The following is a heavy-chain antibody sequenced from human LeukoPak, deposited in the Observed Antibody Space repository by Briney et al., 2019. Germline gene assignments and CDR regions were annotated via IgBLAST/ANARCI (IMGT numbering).Heavy chain of an antibody. D-gene: IGHD6-19*01. CDR1: GYTFTGYY. CDR3: AGDLQWTDAFDI. CDR2: INPNSGGT. J-gene: IGHJ3*02. Sequence: ASVKVSCKASGYTFTGYYMHWVRPAPGHGREGMGWINPNSGGTNHAQKFQGRVTMTRDTSISTAYMELSRLRSDDTAVYYCAGDLQWTDAFDIWGQGTMVTVSS. V-gene: IGHV1-2*02.